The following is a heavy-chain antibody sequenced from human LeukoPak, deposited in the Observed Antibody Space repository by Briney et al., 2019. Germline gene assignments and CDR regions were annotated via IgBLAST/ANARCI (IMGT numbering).Heavy chain of an antibody. J-gene: IGHJ2*01. CDR2: INPNSGGT. V-gene: IGHV1-2*02. Sequence: ASVKVSCKASGYTFTGYYMHWVRQAPGQGLEWMGWINPNSGGTNYAQKFQGRVTMTKDTSISTAYMELSRLRSEDTAVYYCARDRRDCSSTSCPIAAAGTSWYFDLWGRGTLVTVSS. CDR1: GYTFTGYY. CDR3: ARDRRDCSSTSCPIAAAGTSWYFDL. D-gene: IGHD2-2*01.